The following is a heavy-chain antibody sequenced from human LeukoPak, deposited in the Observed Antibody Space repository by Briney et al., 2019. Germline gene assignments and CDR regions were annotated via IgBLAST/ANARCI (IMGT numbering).Heavy chain of an antibody. Sequence: GGSLRLSCAASGFTFSRCWMSWVRQAPGKGLEWVANIKQDGSEKYYVDSVKGRFTISRDNAKNSLYLQMNSLRAEDTAVYYCARDFEYSSSWTPYYFDYWGQGTLVTVSS. V-gene: IGHV3-7*01. J-gene: IGHJ4*02. D-gene: IGHD6-6*01. CDR2: IKQDGSEK. CDR1: GFTFSRCW. CDR3: ARDFEYSSSWTPYYFDY.